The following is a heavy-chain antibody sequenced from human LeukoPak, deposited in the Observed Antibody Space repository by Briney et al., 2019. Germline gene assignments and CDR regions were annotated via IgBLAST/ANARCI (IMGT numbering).Heavy chain of an antibody. Sequence: GGSLTLSCAASGFTFSSYSMNWVRQAPGKGLEGVSSISSSSSYIYYADSVKGRFTISRDNAKNSVYLQMNSLRAEDTAVYYCASSGATDYWGQGTLVSVSS. CDR3: ASSGATDY. V-gene: IGHV3-21*01. D-gene: IGHD1-26*01. J-gene: IGHJ4*02. CDR2: ISSSSSYI. CDR1: GFTFSSYS.